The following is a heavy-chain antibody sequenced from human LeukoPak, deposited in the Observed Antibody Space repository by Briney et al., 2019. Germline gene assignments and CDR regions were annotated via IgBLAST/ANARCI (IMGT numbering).Heavy chain of an antibody. CDR1: GDTFTSYY. CDR2: VNPSGGST. Sequence: ASVKVSCKASGDTFTSYYMHWMRQAPGQGLEWMGVVNPSGGSTSYAQNFQGRVTMTRDTSTDTVYMQLSSLSSEDTAVYYCARDLVITYADHRTFAYWGQGTLVTVSS. J-gene: IGHJ4*02. V-gene: IGHV1-46*01. D-gene: IGHD4-17*01. CDR3: ARDLVITYADHRTFAY.